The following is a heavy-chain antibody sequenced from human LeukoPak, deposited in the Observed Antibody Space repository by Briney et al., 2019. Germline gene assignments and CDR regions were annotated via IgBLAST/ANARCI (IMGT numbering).Heavy chain of an antibody. Sequence: PGGSLRLSCAASGFTFSDYYMSWIRQAPGKGLEWVSVIYSGGSTYYADSVKGRFTISRDNSKNTLYLQMNSLRAEDTAVYYCARDPSSSNYGMDVWGQGTTVTVSS. CDR3: ARDPSSSNYGMDV. V-gene: IGHV3-53*01. CDR2: IYSGGST. J-gene: IGHJ6*02. CDR1: GFTFSDYY.